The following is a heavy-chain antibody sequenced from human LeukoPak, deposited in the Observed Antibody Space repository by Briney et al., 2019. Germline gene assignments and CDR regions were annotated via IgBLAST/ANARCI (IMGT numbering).Heavy chain of an antibody. CDR3: ARRVVGATSVDYFDY. Sequence: GGSLRLSCAASGFTFSSYSMTWVRQAPGKGLEWVSSISSSSSYIYYADSVKGRFTISRDNSKNTVSLQMNSLRAEDTAVYYCARRVVGATSVDYFDYWSQGTLVTVSS. CDR1: GFTFSSYS. D-gene: IGHD1-26*01. J-gene: IGHJ4*02. CDR2: ISSSSSYI. V-gene: IGHV3-21*01.